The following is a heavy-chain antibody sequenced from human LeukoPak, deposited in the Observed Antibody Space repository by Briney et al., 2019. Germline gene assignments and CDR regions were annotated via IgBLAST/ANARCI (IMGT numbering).Heavy chain of an antibody. Sequence: SETLSLTCTVSGGSISSYYWSWIRQPAGKGLEWIGRIYTSGSTNYNPSLKSRVTMSVDSSKNQFSLKLSSVTAADTAVYYCARHVHSAPMIVVVVTPPYLPDFDLWGRGTLSLSPQ. J-gene: IGHJ2*01. V-gene: IGHV4-4*07. D-gene: IGHD3-22*01. CDR3: ARHVHSAPMIVVVVTPPYLPDFDL. CDR2: IYTSGST. CDR1: GGSISSYY.